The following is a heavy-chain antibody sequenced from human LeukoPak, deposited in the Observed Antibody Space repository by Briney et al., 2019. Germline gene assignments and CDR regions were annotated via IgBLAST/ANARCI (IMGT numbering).Heavy chain of an antibody. CDR2: ISTSSSYI. V-gene: IGHV3-21*01. CDR3: ARDIAAPWYYDSSGYDAFDI. Sequence: PGGSLRLSCAASGFTFSSYSMNWVRQAPGKGLEWVSSISTSSSYIYYADSVKGRLTISRDNAKNSLYLQMNSLRAEDTAVYYCARDIAAPWYYDSSGYDAFDIWGQGTMVTVSS. CDR1: GFTFSSYS. D-gene: IGHD3-22*01. J-gene: IGHJ3*02.